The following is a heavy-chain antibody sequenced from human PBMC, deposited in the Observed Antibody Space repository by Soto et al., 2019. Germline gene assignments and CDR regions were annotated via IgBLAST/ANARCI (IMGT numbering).Heavy chain of an antibody. J-gene: IGHJ4*02. D-gene: IGHD5-12*01. CDR3: ARVKQGRGGYDSPFEY. V-gene: IGHV3-33*01. Sequence: QVQLVESGGGVVQPGGSLRLSCAPSGFIFSSYGMHWVRQAPGKGLEWVAVIRYDGSNKYYADSVKGRFTISRDNSKNTLYLEMNSLRVEDTAVYYCARVKQGRGGYDSPFEYWGQGTLVTVSS. CDR2: IRYDGSNK. CDR1: GFIFSSYG.